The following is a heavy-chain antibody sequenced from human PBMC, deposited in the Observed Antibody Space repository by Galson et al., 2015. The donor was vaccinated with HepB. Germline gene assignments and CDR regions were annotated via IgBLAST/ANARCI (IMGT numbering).Heavy chain of an antibody. D-gene: IGHD2-2*01. CDR1: GGTFSSYA. CDR2: INPSGGST. CDR3: ARDLNQLPQYRGGDYYYYYGMDV. J-gene: IGHJ6*02. V-gene: IGHV1-46*01. Sequence: SVKVSCKASGGTFSSYAISWVRQAPGQGLEWMGIINPSGGSTSYAQKFQGRVTMTRDTSTSTVYMELSSLRSEDTAVYYCARDLNQLPQYRGGDYYYYYGMDVWGQGTTVTVSS.